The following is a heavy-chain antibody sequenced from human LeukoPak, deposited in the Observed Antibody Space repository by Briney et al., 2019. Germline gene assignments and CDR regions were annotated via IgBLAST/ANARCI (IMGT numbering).Heavy chain of an antibody. D-gene: IGHD2-15*01. CDR1: GFTVSSNY. CDR3: ARGLGYCSGGSCYSVLSPYYFDY. V-gene: IGHV3-66*01. CDR2: IYSGGST. J-gene: IGHJ4*02. Sequence: GGSLRLSCAASGFTVSSNYMSWVRQAPGKGLEWVSVIYSGGSTYYADSVKGRFTISRDNAKNSLYLQMNSLRAEDTAVYYCARGLGYCSGGSCYSVLSPYYFDYWGQGTLVTVSS.